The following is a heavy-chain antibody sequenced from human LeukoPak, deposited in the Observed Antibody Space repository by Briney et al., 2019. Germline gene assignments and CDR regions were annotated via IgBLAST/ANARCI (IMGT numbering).Heavy chain of an antibody. CDR1: GFTFSSYS. CDR3: ARERLAYCGGDCYSVPAA. J-gene: IGHJ5*02. D-gene: IGHD2-21*02. CDR2: ISSSSSYI. Sequence: GGSLRLSCAASGFTFSSYSMNWVRQAPGKGLEWVSSISSSSSYIYYADSVKGRFTISRDNAKNSLYLQMNSLRAEDTAVYYCARERLAYCGGDCYSVPAAWGQGTLVSVSS. V-gene: IGHV3-21*04.